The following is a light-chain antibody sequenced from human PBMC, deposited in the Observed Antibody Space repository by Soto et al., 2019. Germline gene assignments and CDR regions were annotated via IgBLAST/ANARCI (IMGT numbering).Light chain of an antibody. Sequence: QSVLTQPASVSGSPGQTITISCTGTSSDVGGYDYVSRHQQHPGKAPKLMIYDVSKRPSGVSNRFSGSKSSNTASLTISGRQAEDEADYYCSSKRGSTGVFGTGTKLTVL. CDR2: DVS. CDR3: SSKRGSTGV. V-gene: IGLV2-14*01. J-gene: IGLJ1*01. CDR1: SSDVGGYDY.